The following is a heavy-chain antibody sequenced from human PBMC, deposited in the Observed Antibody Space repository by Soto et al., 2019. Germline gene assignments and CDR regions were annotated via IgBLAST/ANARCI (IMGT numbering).Heavy chain of an antibody. CDR2: IYYSGST. CDR3: ARGVTMVRGVIHTPYFDY. CDR1: GGSISSGGYY. D-gene: IGHD3-10*01. Sequence: QVQLQESGPGLVKPSQTLSLTCTVSGGSISSGGYYWSWIRQHPGKGLEWIGYIYYSGSTYYNPSLKSRVTRSVDTSKNQFALKLRSVNAADTAVYYCARGVTMVRGVIHTPYFDYWGQVTLGTVSS. J-gene: IGHJ4*02. V-gene: IGHV4-31*03.